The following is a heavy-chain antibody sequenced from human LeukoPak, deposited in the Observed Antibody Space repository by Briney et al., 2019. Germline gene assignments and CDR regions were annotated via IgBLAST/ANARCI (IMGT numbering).Heavy chain of an antibody. D-gene: IGHD6-19*01. J-gene: IGHJ2*01. CDR1: GFTFSSYD. CDR3: AGAVADWYFDL. V-gene: IGHV3-30-3*01. CDR2: ISYDGGNK. Sequence: PGRSLRLSCAASGFTFSSYDMHWVRQAPGKGLEWVAVISYDGGNKYYADSVKGRFTISRDNAKNSLYLQMNSLRADDTAVYYCAGAVADWYFDLWGRGTLVTVSS.